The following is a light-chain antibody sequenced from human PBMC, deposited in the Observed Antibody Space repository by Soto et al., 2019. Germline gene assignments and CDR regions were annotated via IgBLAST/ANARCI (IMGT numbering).Light chain of an antibody. V-gene: IGLV2-8*01. Sequence: QSALTQPPSASGSPGQSVTISCTGTSSDVGGYNSVSWFQQHPGKAPKHMIYEVSKRPSGVPGRFSGSKSGNTASLTVSGLQAEDEADYYCSSFGGSDNVVFGGGTKVTVL. CDR2: EVS. J-gene: IGLJ2*01. CDR1: SSDVGGYNS. CDR3: SSFGGSDNVV.